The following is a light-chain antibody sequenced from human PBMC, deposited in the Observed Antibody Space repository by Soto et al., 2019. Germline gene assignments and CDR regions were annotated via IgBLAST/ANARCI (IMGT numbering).Light chain of an antibody. CDR3: QQYDTLPRT. CDR1: QSVSSY. CDR2: GAS. J-gene: IGKJ1*01. Sequence: EIVLTQSPATLSLSPGERATLSCRASQSVSSYLAWYQQKPGQAPRLLIYGASNRATGIPDRFNGSGSGTDFTLTISRLEPEDSAVYYCQQYDTLPRTFGQGTKVDI. V-gene: IGKV3-20*01.